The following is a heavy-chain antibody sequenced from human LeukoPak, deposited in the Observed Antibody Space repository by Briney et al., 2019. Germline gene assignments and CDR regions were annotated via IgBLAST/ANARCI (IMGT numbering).Heavy chain of an antibody. J-gene: IGHJ2*01. CDR1: EFTFRNYG. CDR3: ARDVVSRYFDL. CDR2: IWYDGSKK. D-gene: IGHD2-15*01. Sequence: PGGSLRLSCAASEFTFRNYGMHWVRQAPGKGLEWMAVIWYDGSKKYYEDSVKDRFTISRDNSKNTLYLQMNSLRAEDTAVYYCARDVVSRYFDLWGRGTLVTVSS. V-gene: IGHV3-33*01.